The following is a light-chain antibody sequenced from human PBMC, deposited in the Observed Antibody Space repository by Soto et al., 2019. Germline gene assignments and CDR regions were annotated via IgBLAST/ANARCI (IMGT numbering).Light chain of an antibody. V-gene: IGKV1-5*03. CDR3: QQYKTYPLT. CDR2: KAS. J-gene: IGKJ4*01. Sequence: DIQMTQSPSTLSASVGDSVTITCRASQSISPWLAWYQQKPGKAPTLLIYKASSLEGGVPSRFSGSGSGTDFNITISSLQPDDVATYDCQQYKTYPLTFGGGTTVEIK. CDR1: QSISPW.